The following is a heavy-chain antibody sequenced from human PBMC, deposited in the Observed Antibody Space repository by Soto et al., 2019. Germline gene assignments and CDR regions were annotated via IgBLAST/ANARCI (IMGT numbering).Heavy chain of an antibody. V-gene: IGHV3-48*02. CDR2: ISSSSSTI. Sequence: RGSLRLSCAASGFTFSSYSMNWVRQAPGKGLEWVSYISSSSSTIYYADSVKGRFTISRDNAKNSLYLQMNSLRDEDTAVYYCARGGNYGYYYGMDVWGQGTTVTVSS. CDR3: ARGGNYGYYYGMDV. J-gene: IGHJ6*02. D-gene: IGHD1-26*01. CDR1: GFTFSSYS.